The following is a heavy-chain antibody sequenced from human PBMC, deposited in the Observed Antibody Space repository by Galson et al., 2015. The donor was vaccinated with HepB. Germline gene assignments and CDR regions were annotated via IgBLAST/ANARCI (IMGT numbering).Heavy chain of an antibody. CDR2: IRPKEHFYAT. CDR1: GAIFSGSA. CDR3: IRHVEYYRPY. D-gene: IGHD2/OR15-2a*01. J-gene: IGHJ4*02. V-gene: IGHV3-73*01. Sequence: PLRLSCAASGAIFSGSAIHWVRQAPGKGLERVGHIRPKEHFYATSYSASVGGRFTISRDDSKNTAFLHMNSLRVEDTAVYYCIRHVEYYRPYWGQGSLVTVSS.